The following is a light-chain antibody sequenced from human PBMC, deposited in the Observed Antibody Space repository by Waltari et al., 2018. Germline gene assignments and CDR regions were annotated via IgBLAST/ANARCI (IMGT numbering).Light chain of an antibody. Sequence: QSVLTQPPSASGTPGQRGTISCSGSFSNIGSNTVNWYQPLPGTPPKLLIYSHNQRPSGLPYRFSGSMSGTSASLAISGLQSEDEADYYCAAWDASLNGGVFGAGTKLTVL. J-gene: IGLJ3*02. CDR1: FSNIGSNT. CDR2: SHN. V-gene: IGLV1-44*01. CDR3: AAWDASLNGGV.